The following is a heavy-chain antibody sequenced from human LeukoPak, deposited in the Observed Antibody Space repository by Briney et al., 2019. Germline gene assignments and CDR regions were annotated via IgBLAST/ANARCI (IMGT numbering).Heavy chain of an antibody. V-gene: IGHV1-46*01. CDR2: INPSGGST. CDR3: ARVGYCSSTSCPGFGY. Sequence: GASVKVSCKASGYTFTSYCMHWVRQAPGQGLEWMGIINPSGGSTSYAQKFQGRVTMTRDMSTSTVYMELSSLRSEDTAVYYCARVGYCSSTSCPGFGYWGQGTLVTVSS. D-gene: IGHD2-2*01. J-gene: IGHJ4*02. CDR1: GYTFTSYC.